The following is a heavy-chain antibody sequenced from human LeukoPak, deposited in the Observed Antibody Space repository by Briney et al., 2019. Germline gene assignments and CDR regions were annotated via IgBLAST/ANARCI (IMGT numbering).Heavy chain of an antibody. CDR1: GFTFSSYA. CDR2: ISGSGGST. D-gene: IGHD3-10*01. Sequence: PGGSLRLSCAASGFTFSSYAMSWVRQAPGKRLEWVSAISGSGGSTYYADSVKGRFTISRDNSKNTLYLQMNSLRAEDTAVYYCAKDPRLYYPTLTFDYWGQGTLVTVSS. J-gene: IGHJ4*02. CDR3: AKDPRLYYPTLTFDY. V-gene: IGHV3-23*01.